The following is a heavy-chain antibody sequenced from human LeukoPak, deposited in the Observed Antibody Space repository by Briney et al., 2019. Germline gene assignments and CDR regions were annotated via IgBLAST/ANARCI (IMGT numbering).Heavy chain of an antibody. CDR3: ARDRYSYGYSYYYGMDV. CDR2: IIPILGIA. CDR1: GGTFSSYA. D-gene: IGHD5-18*01. Sequence: SVKVSCKASGGTFSSYAISWVRHAPGQGLEWMGRIIPILGIANYAQKFQGRVTITADKSTSTAYMELSSLRSEDTAVYYCARDRYSYGYSYYYGMDVWGQGTTVTVSS. V-gene: IGHV1-69*04. J-gene: IGHJ6*02.